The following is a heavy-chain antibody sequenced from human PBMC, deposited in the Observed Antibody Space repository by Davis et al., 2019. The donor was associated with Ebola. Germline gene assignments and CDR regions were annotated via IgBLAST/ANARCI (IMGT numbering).Heavy chain of an antibody. J-gene: IGHJ4*02. V-gene: IGHV3-23*01. CDR3: AKPIGGYDSSGYSDF. CDR2: LSGSGGST. D-gene: IGHD3-22*01. CDR1: GFTFSNFW. Sequence: PGGSLRLSCAASGFTFSNFWMNWVRQAPGTGLEWVSALSGSGGSTYYADSVKGRFTISRDNSKNTLYLQMNSLRAEDTAVYYCAKPIGGYDSSGYSDFWGQGTLVTVSS.